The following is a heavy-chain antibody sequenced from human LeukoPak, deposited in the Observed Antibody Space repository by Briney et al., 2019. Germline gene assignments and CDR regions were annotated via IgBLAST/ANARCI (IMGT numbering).Heavy chain of an antibody. CDR3: GRRLGIFSGYGLRY. Sequence: GGSLRLSCVASGFTFSFYPLHWVRQAPGKGLEYVSGISSNGDTTYYADSVKGRFTISRDNSKYTLYLQMGSLRPEDTAVYFCGRRLGIFSGYGLRYWGQGALLTVSS. CDR2: ISSNGDTT. V-gene: IGHV3-64*02. D-gene: IGHD3-9*01. J-gene: IGHJ4*02. CDR1: GFTFSFYP.